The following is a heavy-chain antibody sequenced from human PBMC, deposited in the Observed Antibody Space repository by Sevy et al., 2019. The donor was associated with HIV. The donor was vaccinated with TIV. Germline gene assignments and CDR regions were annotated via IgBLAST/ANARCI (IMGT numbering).Heavy chain of an antibody. CDR2: IYYSGST. J-gene: IGHJ6*02. V-gene: IGHV4-61*01. CDR3: ARDYGGNSPYYYYGMDV. D-gene: IGHD4-17*01. Sequence: SETLSLTCTVSGGSVSSGSYNWSWIRQPPGKGLEWIGYIYYSGSTNYNPSLKSRVTISVDTSKNQFSLKLSPVTAADTAVYYCARDYGGNSPYYYYGMDVWGQGTTVTVSS. CDR1: GGSVSSGSYN.